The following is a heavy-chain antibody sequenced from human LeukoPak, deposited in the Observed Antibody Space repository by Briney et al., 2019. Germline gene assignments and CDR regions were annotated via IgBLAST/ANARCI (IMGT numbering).Heavy chain of an antibody. Sequence: GGSLRLSCAASGFTFSSYSMNWVRQAPGKGLEWVSSISSSSSYIYYADSVKGRFTISRDNAKNLLYLQMNSLRAEDTAVYYCAPNIAVAGIDYWGQGTLVTVSS. J-gene: IGHJ4*02. CDR3: APNIAVAGIDY. CDR1: GFTFSSYS. D-gene: IGHD6-19*01. CDR2: ISSSSSYI. V-gene: IGHV3-21*01.